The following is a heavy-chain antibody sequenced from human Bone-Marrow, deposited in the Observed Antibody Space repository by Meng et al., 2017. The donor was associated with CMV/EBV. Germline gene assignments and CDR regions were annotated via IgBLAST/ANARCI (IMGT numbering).Heavy chain of an antibody. J-gene: IGHJ4*02. D-gene: IGHD3-3*01. CDR3: ARDSVPTLYDFWSGYFGYFDY. CDR1: GFNFRSQS. V-gene: IGHV3-48*04. Sequence: GESLKISCAASGFNFRSQSMNWVRQAPGKGLEWISYISSSTSTIYYADSVKGRFTISRDNAASFLFLKMNRLRADDTAVYYCARDSVPTLYDFWSGYFGYFDYWGQGTLVTVSS. CDR2: ISSSTSTI.